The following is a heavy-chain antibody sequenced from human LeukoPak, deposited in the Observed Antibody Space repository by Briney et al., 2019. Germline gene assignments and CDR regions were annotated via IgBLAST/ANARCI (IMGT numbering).Heavy chain of an antibody. V-gene: IGHV4-38-2*02. CDR3: ARDVYEQWLPGAFDY. Sequence: SETLSLTCIVSGYSIRDGYYWGWIRQPPGKGLEWIGSIYGSGHTHRNPSLESRVTISIDTSKNQFSLKLNSVTAGDTAVYYCARDVYEQWLPGAFDYWGQGTLVTVSS. CDR2: IYGSGHT. J-gene: IGHJ4*02. D-gene: IGHD6-19*01. CDR1: GYSIRDGYY.